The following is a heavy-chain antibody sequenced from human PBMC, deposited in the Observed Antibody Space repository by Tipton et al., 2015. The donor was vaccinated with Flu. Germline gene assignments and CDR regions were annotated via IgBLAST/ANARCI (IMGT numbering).Heavy chain of an antibody. Sequence: TLSLTCAVSGYSISSGYYWGWIRQPPGKGLEWIGSIYHSGSTYYNPSLKRRVTMSVDTSNDQLSLTLSSVTAADTAVYYCARVPSSIGNWFDPWGQGTLVTVSS. J-gene: IGHJ5*02. V-gene: IGHV4-38-2*01. CDR3: ARVPSSIGNWFDP. D-gene: IGHD6-6*01. CDR1: GYSISSGYY. CDR2: IYHSGST.